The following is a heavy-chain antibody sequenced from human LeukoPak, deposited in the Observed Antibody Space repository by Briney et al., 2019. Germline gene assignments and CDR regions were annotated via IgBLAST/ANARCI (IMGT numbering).Heavy chain of an antibody. Sequence: ASVRVSCKTSDYNFPSYSFGWVRQAPGQGLEWMGWISAYNGNTQYAKNFQDRVTMTTDTSARTAYMELRSVTSDDTAIYYCARARLAVHGTLWIDTWGQGTLVTASS. CDR2: ISAYNGNT. J-gene: IGHJ5*02. CDR3: ARARLAVHGTLWIDT. CDR1: DYNFPSYS. D-gene: IGHD6-13*01. V-gene: IGHV1-18*01.